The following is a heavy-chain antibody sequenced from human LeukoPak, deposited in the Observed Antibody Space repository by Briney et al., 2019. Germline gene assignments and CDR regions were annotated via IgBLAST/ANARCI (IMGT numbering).Heavy chain of an antibody. CDR1: GYTFTSYG. CDR3: ARDPGIAANYYYYGMDV. CDR2: ISAYNGNT. D-gene: IGHD6-13*01. Sequence: ASVKVSCKASGYTFTSYGISWVRQAPGQGLEWMGWISAYNGNTNYAQKLQGRVTMTTDISTSTAYMELRSLRSDDTAVYYCARDPGIAANYYYYGMDVWGQGTTVTVSS. V-gene: IGHV1-18*01. J-gene: IGHJ6*02.